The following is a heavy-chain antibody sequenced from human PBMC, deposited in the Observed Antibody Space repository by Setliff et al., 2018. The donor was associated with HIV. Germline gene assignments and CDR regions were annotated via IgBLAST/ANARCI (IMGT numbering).Heavy chain of an antibody. Sequence: PSQTLSLTCSVSGGSISSGNYYWSWIRQPAGKGLEWIGRIYIRGDTHYNPSLNSRVTISVDTSKNQFSLSLSSVTAADTAMYYCARLHVPAAVGAFDIWGQGTLVTVSS. CDR1: GGSISSGNYY. CDR2: IYIRGDT. V-gene: IGHV4-61*02. CDR3: ARLHVPAAVGAFDI. D-gene: IGHD2-2*01. J-gene: IGHJ3*02.